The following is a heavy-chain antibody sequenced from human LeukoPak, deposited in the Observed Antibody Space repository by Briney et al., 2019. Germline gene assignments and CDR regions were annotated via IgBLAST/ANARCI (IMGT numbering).Heavy chain of an antibody. D-gene: IGHD3-22*01. Sequence: SETLSLTCTVSGGSISSNYWSWIRQPPGKGLEWIGDIYYSGSTNYNPSLKSRVTISVDTSKNQFSLKLSSVTAADTAVYYCARETNYDSSGYYYQFYGMDVWGQGTTVTVSS. V-gene: IGHV4-59*01. J-gene: IGHJ6*02. CDR1: GGSISSNY. CDR3: ARETNYDSSGYYYQFYGMDV. CDR2: IYYSGST.